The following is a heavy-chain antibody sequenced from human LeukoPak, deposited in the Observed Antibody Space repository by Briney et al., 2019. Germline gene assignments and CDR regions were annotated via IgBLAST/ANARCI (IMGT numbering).Heavy chain of an antibody. J-gene: IGHJ5*02. D-gene: IGHD4-17*01. CDR2: IHTSGDT. CDR3: IVFGDSNH. Sequence: GKSLRLSCAASGLTGSHNYVSWVRQAPGKGLEWVSAIHTSGDTCYADSVKGRFTISRDTSKNTLYLQINSLRVEDTAVYYCIVFGDSNHWGQGTLVTVSS. V-gene: IGHV3-53*01. CDR1: GLTGSHNY.